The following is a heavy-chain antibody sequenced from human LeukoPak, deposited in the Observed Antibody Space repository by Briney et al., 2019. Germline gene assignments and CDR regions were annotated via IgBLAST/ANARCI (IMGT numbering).Heavy chain of an antibody. D-gene: IGHD3-22*01. CDR3: VKDLSYESSGSVFDY. CDR1: GFTFEDYT. Sequence: TGGSLRLSCAASGFTFEDYTMHWVRQAPGKTLEWVSLISWDGTTYYTDSMKGRFTISRDNSKNSLYLQMDTLRSEDNAYYYCVKDLSYESSGSVFDYWGQGTLVTVSS. J-gene: IGHJ4*02. CDR2: ISWDGTT. V-gene: IGHV3-43*01.